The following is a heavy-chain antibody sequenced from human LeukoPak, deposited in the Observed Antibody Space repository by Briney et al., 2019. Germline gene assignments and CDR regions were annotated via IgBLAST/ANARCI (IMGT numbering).Heavy chain of an antibody. J-gene: IGHJ5*02. V-gene: IGHV3-23*01. CDR1: GFTFSSYA. CDR3: AKGVSIFGVVHFNWFDP. Sequence: GGSLRLSCAASGFTFSSYAMSWVRQAPGKGLEWVSAISGSGGSTYYADSVKGRFTISRDNSKNTLYLQMNSLRAEDTAAYYCAKGVSIFGVVHFNWFDPWGQGTLVTVSS. D-gene: IGHD3-3*01. CDR2: ISGSGGST.